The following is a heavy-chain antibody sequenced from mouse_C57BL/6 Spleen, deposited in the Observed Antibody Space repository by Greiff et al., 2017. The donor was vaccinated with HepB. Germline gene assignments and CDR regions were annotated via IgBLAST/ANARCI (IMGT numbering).Heavy chain of an antibody. V-gene: IGHV1-80*01. J-gene: IGHJ2*01. Sequence: QVQLKQSGAELVKPGASVKISCKASGYAFSSYWMNWVKQRPGKGLEWIGQIYPGDGDTNYNGKFKGKATLTADKSSSTAYMQLSSLTSEDSAVYFCARRDYGSSYDFDYWGQGTTLTVSS. CDR2: IYPGDGDT. CDR3: ARRDYGSSYDFDY. CDR1: GYAFSSYW. D-gene: IGHD1-1*01.